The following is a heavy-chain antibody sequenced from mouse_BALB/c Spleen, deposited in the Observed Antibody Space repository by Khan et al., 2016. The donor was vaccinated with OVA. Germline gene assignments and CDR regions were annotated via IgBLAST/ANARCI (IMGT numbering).Heavy chain of an antibody. J-gene: IGHJ2*01. D-gene: IGHD1-2*01. Sequence: EVQLVESGPGLVKPSQSLSLTCTVTGYSITSGYGWNWIRQFPGNKLEWMGYISYSGSTNYNPSLKSRISITRDTSKNQFFLQLNSVTTEATATYYCDRTARIKYWGQGTTLTVSS. V-gene: IGHV3-2*02. CDR2: ISYSGST. CDR1: GYSITSGYG. CDR3: DRTARIKY.